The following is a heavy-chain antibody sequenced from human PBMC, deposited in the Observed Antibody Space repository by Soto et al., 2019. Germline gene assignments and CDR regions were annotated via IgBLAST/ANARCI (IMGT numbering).Heavy chain of an antibody. Sequence: EVQLLESGGGLVQPGGSLRLSCAASGFTFSSYAMSWVRQAPGKGLEWVSAISGSGGSTYYADSVKGRFTISRDNSKIPLYLQMNSLRAEDTAVYYCAKGPPYCSGGSCYYFDYWGQGTLVTVSS. CDR1: GFTFSSYA. CDR3: AKGPPYCSGGSCYYFDY. J-gene: IGHJ4*02. V-gene: IGHV3-23*01. D-gene: IGHD2-15*01. CDR2: ISGSGGST.